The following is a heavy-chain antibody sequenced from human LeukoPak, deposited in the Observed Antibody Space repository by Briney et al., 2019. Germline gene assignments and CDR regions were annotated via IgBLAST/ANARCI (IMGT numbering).Heavy chain of an antibody. J-gene: IGHJ5*02. CDR1: GYSISRDYY. Sequence: SETLSLTCKVSGYSISRDYYWAWLRQPPGKGLEWIGSIFHTGRTVYNPSYESRLTISMDTSKNEFFLRLNSVTAADTAVYFCARDGGYPTTDEGFDPWGLGTLVTVSS. CDR3: ARDGGYPTTDEGFDP. CDR2: IFHTGRT. V-gene: IGHV4-38-2*02. D-gene: IGHD5-12*01.